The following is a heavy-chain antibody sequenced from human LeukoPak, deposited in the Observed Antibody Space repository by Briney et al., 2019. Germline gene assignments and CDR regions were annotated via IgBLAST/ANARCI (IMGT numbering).Heavy chain of an antibody. CDR3: ARLWYGWPIDY. CDR1: GYTFTGYY. D-gene: IGHD2-8*02. V-gene: IGHV1-18*04. J-gene: IGHJ4*02. Sequence: ASVKVSCKASGYTFTGYYMHWVRQAPGQGLEWMGWISAYNGNTNYAQKLQGRVTMTTDTSTSTAYMELRSLRSDDTAVYYCARLWYGWPIDYWGQGTLVTVSS. CDR2: ISAYNGNT.